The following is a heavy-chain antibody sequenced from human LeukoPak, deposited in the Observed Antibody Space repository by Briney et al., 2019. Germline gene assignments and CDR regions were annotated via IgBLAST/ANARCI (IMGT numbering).Heavy chain of an antibody. CDR3: ARTYCSTKACSYFDF. J-gene: IGHJ4*02. CDR2: IYSDDSDT. D-gene: IGHD2-2*01. CDR1: GYSFTTYW. Sequence: GESLRISCEGSGYSFTTYWIAWVRQMPGKGLEWMGIIYSDDSDTKYSPSFQGRVTIPIDKSIRTAYLQWSSLKASDTAVYYCARTYCSTKACSYFDFWGQGTLVTVSS. V-gene: IGHV5-51*01.